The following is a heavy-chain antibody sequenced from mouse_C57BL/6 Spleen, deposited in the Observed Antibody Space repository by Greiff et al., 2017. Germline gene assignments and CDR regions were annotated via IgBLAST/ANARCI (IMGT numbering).Heavy chain of an antibody. CDR2: IYPGDGVT. Sequence: QVQLQQSGPELVKPGASVKISCKASGYAFSSSWMNWVKQRPGKGLEWIGRIYPGDGVTNYNGKFKGKATLTADKSSTTAYMLLSSLTSEDSAVYFCARKEVGYPYWGQGTPLSVSS. CDR1: GYAFSSSW. CDR3: ARKEVGYPY. J-gene: IGHJ2*01. D-gene: IGHD2-2*01. V-gene: IGHV1-82*01.